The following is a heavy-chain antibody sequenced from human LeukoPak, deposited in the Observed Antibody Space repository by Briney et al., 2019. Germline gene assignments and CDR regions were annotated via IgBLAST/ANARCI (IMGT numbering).Heavy chain of an antibody. CDR3: ARGSRNHVDYSGYYSY. D-gene: IGHD3-22*01. CDR2: ITWDGGNT. Sequence: PGGSLRLSCAASGFSFDDYAMHWVRQAPGKGLEWVSLITWDGGNTYYADSVKGRFTISRDNSKNTLYLQMGSLRIEDMAVYYCARGSRNHVDYSGYYSYWGQGTLVTVSS. V-gene: IGHV3-43D*03. J-gene: IGHJ4*02. CDR1: GFSFDDYA.